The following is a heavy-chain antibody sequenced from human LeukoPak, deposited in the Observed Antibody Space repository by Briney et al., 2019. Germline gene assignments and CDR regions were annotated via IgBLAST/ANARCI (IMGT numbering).Heavy chain of an antibody. V-gene: IGHV4-31*02. D-gene: IGHD1-26*01. CDR3: ARDYTGSYYFDY. J-gene: IGHJ4*02. CDR2: ISYSGST. CDR1: GFTVSSNY. Sequence: LRLSCAASGFTVSSNYMSWIRQHPGKGLEWIGYISYSGSTFYNPSLKSRLTISVDTSKNQFSLKLSSVTAADTAVYYCARDYTGSYYFDYWGQGTLVTVSS.